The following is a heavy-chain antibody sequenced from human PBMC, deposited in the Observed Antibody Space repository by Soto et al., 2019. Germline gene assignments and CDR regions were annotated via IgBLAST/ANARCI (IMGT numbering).Heavy chain of an antibody. J-gene: IGHJ3*02. CDR3: ARDSYPYYYDSSGYIDAFDI. CDR1: GFTFSNYA. CDR2: IKQDGSEK. D-gene: IGHD3-22*01. Sequence: GGSLRLSCAASGFTFSNYAMHWVRQAPGKGLEWVANIKQDGSEKYYVDSVKGRFTISRDNAKNSLYLQMNSLRAEDTAVYYCARDSYPYYYDSSGYIDAFDIWGQGTMVTVSS. V-gene: IGHV3-7*01.